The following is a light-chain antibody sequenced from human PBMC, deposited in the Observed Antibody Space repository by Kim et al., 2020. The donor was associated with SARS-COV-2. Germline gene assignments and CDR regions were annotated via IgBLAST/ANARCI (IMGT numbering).Light chain of an antibody. CDR3: LLYFNGYRI. CDR2: DTR. CDR1: TGPVTSGHH. V-gene: IGLV7-46*01. Sequence: PAGPSTFPCGSSTGPVTSGHHPVGLQQKPCQSPRTLIYDTRNKHSWTPARFSGSLLGGNAALTLSGALPEDEAEYYCLLYFNGYRIFGGGTQLTVL. J-gene: IGLJ2*01.